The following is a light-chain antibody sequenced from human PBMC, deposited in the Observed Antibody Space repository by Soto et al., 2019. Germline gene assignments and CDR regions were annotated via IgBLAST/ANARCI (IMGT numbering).Light chain of an antibody. V-gene: IGLV2-8*01. CDR1: SSDVGGYNY. CDR3: SAYTVSRTYV. J-gene: IGLJ1*01. Sequence: QSVLTQPPSASGSPGQSVTISCTGTSSDVGGYNYVSWYQQHPGKAPKLMIYEVSKRPSGVPDRFSGSKSGNTASLTVSGLQGEDEADYYCSAYTVSRTYVFGTGTKLTVL. CDR2: EVS.